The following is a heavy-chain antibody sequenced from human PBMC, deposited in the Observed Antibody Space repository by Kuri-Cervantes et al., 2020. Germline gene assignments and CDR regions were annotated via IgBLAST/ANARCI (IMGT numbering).Heavy chain of an antibody. CDR1: GGTFSSYA. V-gene: IGHV1-69*06. J-gene: IGHJ4*02. Sequence: SVKVSCKASGGTFSSYAISWVRQAPGQGLEWMGGIIPIFGTANYAQKFQGRVTITADKSTSTAYMELSSLRSEDTAVYYCARTLPLYCTNGVCYFDYWGQGTLVTVSS. CDR2: IIPIFGTA. CDR3: ARTLPLYCTNGVCYFDY. D-gene: IGHD2-8*01.